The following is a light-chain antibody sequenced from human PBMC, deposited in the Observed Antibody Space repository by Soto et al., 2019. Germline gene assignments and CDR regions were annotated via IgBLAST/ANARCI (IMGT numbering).Light chain of an antibody. CDR1: QSVSSSY. V-gene: IGKV3-20*01. Sequence: EIVLTQSPGTLSLSPGERATLSCRAIQSVSSSYLAWYQQKPGQAPRLLIYGASSRATGIPDRFSGSGSGTDFTLTISRLEPEDFAVYYCQQYGSSPGTFGQGTKVEIQ. CDR3: QQYGSSPGT. CDR2: GAS. J-gene: IGKJ1*01.